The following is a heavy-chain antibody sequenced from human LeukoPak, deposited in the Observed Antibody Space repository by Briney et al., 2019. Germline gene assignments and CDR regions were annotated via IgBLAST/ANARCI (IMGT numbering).Heavy chain of an antibody. D-gene: IGHD1-26*01. Sequence: PGGSLRLSCAASGFTVSSNYMSWVRQAPGKGLEWVGFIRRKVYGGTTEYAASVKGRFTISRDDSKSVAYLQMNSLKTEDTAVYYCTLSGSYSWFDPWGQGTLSPSPQ. CDR1: GFTVSSNY. CDR2: IRRKVYGGTT. J-gene: IGHJ5*02. CDR3: TLSGSYSWFDP. V-gene: IGHV3-49*04.